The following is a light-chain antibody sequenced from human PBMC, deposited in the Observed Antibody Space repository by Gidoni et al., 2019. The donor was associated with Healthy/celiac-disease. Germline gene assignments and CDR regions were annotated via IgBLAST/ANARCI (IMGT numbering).Light chain of an antibody. J-gene: IGLJ1*01. V-gene: IGLV2-14*03. Sequence: HSALTPPASVSGSPGQSITISCTGTSSDVGGYNYVSWYQQHPGKAPKLMIYDVSNRPSGVSNRFSGSKSGNTASLTISGLQAEDEADYYCSSYTSSSNVFGTGTKVTVL. CDR1: SSDVGGYNY. CDR3: SSYTSSSNV. CDR2: DVS.